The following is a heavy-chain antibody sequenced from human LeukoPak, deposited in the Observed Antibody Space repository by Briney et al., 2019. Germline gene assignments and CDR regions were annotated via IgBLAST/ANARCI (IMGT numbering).Heavy chain of an antibody. CDR1: GYTFTSYG. CDR3: AHYYDSRGVGAFDI. D-gene: IGHD3-22*01. CDR2: ISAYNGNT. V-gene: IGHV1-18*01. J-gene: IGHJ3*02. Sequence: ASVKVSCKASGYTFTSYGISWVRQAPGQGLEWMGWISAYNGNTNYAQKLQGRVTMTTDTSTSTAYMELRSLRSDDTAVYYCAHYYDSRGVGAFDIWGQGTMVTVSS.